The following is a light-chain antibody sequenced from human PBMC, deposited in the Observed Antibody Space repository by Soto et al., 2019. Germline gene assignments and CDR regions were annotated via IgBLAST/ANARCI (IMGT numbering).Light chain of an antibody. Sequence: DIQMTQSPSTLSASAGDRVTITCRASQSISSWLAWYQQNPGKAPKLLIYKASSLESGVPSRFSGSGSVTEFTLTIISLQPDDLATYYCQQYNSYWTFGQGTKVEIK. CDR1: QSISSW. J-gene: IGKJ1*01. CDR3: QQYNSYWT. V-gene: IGKV1-5*03. CDR2: KAS.